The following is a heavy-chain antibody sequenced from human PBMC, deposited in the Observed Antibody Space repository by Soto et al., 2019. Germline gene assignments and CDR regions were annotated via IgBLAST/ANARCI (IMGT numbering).Heavy chain of an antibody. D-gene: IGHD3-16*02. CDR3: ARGTGVIVFDY. J-gene: IGHJ4*02. CDR1: GGSISSYY. Sequence: SETLSLTCTVSGGSISSYYWSWIRQPPGKGLEWIGYIYYSGSTNYNPSLKSRVTISVDTSKNQFSLKLSSVTASDTAVYYCARGTGVIVFDYWGQGTLVTVSS. CDR2: IYYSGST. V-gene: IGHV4-59*01.